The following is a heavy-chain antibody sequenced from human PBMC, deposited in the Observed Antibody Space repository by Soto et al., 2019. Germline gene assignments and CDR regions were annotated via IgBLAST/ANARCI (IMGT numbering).Heavy chain of an antibody. CDR3: AHRWGTVTTFDY. CDR1: GFSLSTSGVG. V-gene: IGHV2-5*02. D-gene: IGHD4-17*01. Sequence: QITLKESGPTLVKPTQTLTLTCTFSGFSLSTSGVGVGWIRQPPGKALEWLALIYWDDDKRYSPSLKSRLTITKDTYKNQVVLTMTNMDPVDTATYYCAHRWGTVTTFDYWGQGTLVTVSS. J-gene: IGHJ4*02. CDR2: IYWDDDK.